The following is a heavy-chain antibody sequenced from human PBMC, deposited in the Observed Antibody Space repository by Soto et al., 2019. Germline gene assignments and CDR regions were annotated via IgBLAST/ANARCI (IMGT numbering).Heavy chain of an antibody. CDR2: IYSGGST. CDR3: ARASSRWGSDAAH. Sequence: EVQVVESGGGLIQPGGSLRLSCAASGFSASGNYMGWVRQAPGKGLEWVSAIYSGGSTHYADSVKGRFTISRDNSKNTLYLKMNSLRAEETAVYYCARASSRWGSDAAHWGQGTLVTVSS. J-gene: IGHJ4*02. CDR1: GFSASGNY. D-gene: IGHD7-27*01. V-gene: IGHV3-53*01.